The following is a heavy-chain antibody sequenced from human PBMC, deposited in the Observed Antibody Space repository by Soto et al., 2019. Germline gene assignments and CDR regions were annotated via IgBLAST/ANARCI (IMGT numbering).Heavy chain of an antibody. J-gene: IGHJ4*02. CDR3: ARDTSSSPQFDY. D-gene: IGHD6-6*01. V-gene: IGHV1-69*05. CDR1: GGTFSSYA. Sequence: ASVKVSCKASGGTFSSYAISWVRQAPGQGLEWMGGIIPIFGTANYAQKFQGRVTITRDESTSTAYMELSRLRSDDTAVYYCARDTSSSPQFDYRGQGTLVTVSS. CDR2: IIPIFGTA.